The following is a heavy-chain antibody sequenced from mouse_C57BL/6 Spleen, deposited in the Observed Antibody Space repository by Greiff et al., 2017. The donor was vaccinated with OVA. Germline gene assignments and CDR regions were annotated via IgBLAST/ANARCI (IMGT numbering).Heavy chain of an antibody. CDR3: ARFSYYYGSSYAMDY. Sequence: VQLKESVAELVRPGASVKLSCTASGFNIKNTYMHWVKQRPEQGLEWIGRIDPANGNTKYAPKFQGKATITADTSSNTAYLQLSSLTSEDTAIYYCARFSYYYGSSYAMDYWGQGTSVTVSS. CDR2: IDPANGNT. D-gene: IGHD1-1*01. J-gene: IGHJ4*01. V-gene: IGHV14-3*01. CDR1: GFNIKNTY.